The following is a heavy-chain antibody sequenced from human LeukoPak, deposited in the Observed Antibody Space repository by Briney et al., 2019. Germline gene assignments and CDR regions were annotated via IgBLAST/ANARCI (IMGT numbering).Heavy chain of an antibody. J-gene: IGHJ5*02. V-gene: IGHV1-2*02. CDR1: GYTFTGYY. CDR2: IDPPSGAT. Sequence: GASVKVSCKASGYTFTGYYIHWLRQAPGQGLEWMGWIDPPSGATNCAQKFQDTVTMTRDRSIGTAYMEVRRLKSDDTAVYYCARSGFSTGFYMDLWGQGTLVPVSS. D-gene: IGHD6-19*01. CDR3: ARSGFSTGFYMDL.